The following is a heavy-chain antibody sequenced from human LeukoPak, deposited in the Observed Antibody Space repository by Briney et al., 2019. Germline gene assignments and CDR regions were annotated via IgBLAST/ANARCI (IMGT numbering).Heavy chain of an antibody. V-gene: IGHV1-24*01. J-gene: IGHJ4*02. Sequence: ASVKVSCKVSGYTLTELSMHWVRQAPGKGLEWMGGFDPEDGETIYAQKFQGRVTMTEDTSTDTAYMGLSSLRSEDTAVYYCATAGGPRYDFWSGYQFDYWGRGTLVTVSS. CDR3: ATAGGPRYDFWSGYQFDY. CDR1: GYTLTELS. CDR2: FDPEDGET. D-gene: IGHD3-3*01.